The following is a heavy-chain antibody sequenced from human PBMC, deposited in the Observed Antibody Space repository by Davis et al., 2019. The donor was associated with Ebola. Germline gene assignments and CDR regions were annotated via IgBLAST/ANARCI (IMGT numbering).Heavy chain of an antibody. CDR1: GFTFSSYG. CDR2: IWYDGSNK. V-gene: IGHV3-33*01. D-gene: IGHD5-12*01. Sequence: GESLKISCAASGFTFSSYGMHWVRQAPGKGLEWVAVIWYDGSNKYYADSVKGRFTISRDNSKNTLYLQMNSLRAEDTAVYYCARVATNVHYYYGMDVWGQGTTVTVSS. J-gene: IGHJ6*02. CDR3: ARVATNVHYYYGMDV.